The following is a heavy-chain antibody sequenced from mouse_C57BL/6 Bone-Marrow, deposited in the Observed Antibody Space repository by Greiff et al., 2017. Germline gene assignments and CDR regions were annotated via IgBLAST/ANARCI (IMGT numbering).Heavy chain of an antibody. CDR3: ARSPITTVVDWYFDV. CDR2: INPNNGGT. V-gene: IGHV1-22*01. CDR1: GYTFTDYN. J-gene: IGHJ1*03. D-gene: IGHD1-1*01. Sequence: VQLQQSGPELVKPGASVKMSCKASGYTFTDYNMHWVKQSHGKSLEWIGYINPNNGGTSYNQKFKGKATLTVNTSSSTAYMELLSLTSEDSSVYYCARSPITTVVDWYFDVWGTGTTVTVSS.